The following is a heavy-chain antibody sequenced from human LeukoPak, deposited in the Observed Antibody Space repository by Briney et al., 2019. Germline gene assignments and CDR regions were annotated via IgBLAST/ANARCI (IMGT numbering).Heavy chain of an antibody. V-gene: IGHV4-59*01. CDR3: ARLTTLSGYFDY. J-gene: IGHJ4*02. CDR2: IYYSGST. D-gene: IGHD4-11*01. Sequence: SETLSLTRTVSGGSISSYYWSWIRQPPGKGLEWIGYIYYSGSTNYNPSLKSRVTISVDMSKNQFSLKLSSVTAADTAVYYCARLTTLSGYFDYWGQGTLVTVSS. CDR1: GGSISSYY.